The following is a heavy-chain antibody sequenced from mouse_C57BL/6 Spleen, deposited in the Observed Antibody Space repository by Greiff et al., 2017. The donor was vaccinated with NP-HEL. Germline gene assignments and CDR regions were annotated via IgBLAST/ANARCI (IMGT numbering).Heavy chain of an antibody. CDR1: GYTFTSYW. J-gene: IGHJ4*01. CDR3: ARGGYYYGSSLYYAMDY. D-gene: IGHD1-1*01. Sequence: QVQLQQPGAELVRPGSSVKLSCKASGYTFTSYWMHWVKQRPIQGLEWIGNIDPSDSETHYNQKFKDKATLTVDKSSSTAYMQLSSLTSEDSAVYYCARGGYYYGSSLYYAMDYWGQGTSVTVSS. V-gene: IGHV1-52*01. CDR2: IDPSDSET.